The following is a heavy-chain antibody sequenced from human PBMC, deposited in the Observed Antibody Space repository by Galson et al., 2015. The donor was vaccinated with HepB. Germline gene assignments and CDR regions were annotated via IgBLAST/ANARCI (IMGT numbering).Heavy chain of an antibody. J-gene: IGHJ4*02. CDR2: INPNSGGT. D-gene: IGHD6-13*01. Sequence: SVKVSCKASGYTFTGYYMHWVRQAPGQGLEWMGRINPNSGGTNYAQKFQGRVTMTRDTSISTAYMELSRLRSDDTAVYYCARGLRVSSSWYSPLGYWGQGTLVTVSS. CDR3: ARGLRVSSSWYSPLGY. CDR1: GYTFTGYY. V-gene: IGHV1-2*06.